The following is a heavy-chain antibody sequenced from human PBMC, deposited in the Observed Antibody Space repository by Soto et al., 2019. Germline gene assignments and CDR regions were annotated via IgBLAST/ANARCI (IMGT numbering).Heavy chain of an antibody. CDR3: AKNGQPPYYYYGMDV. CDR1: GYTFTRYG. Sequence: QGQLVQSGGEVKKPGASVKVSCKASGYTFTRYGISWVRQAPGQGLEWMGWISGYNGDTKYAQKFQGRVNMTVDTSTTTGYMELRSLTSDDRAVYYCAKNGQPPYYYYGMDVWGQGTTVTVSS. V-gene: IGHV1-18*01. D-gene: IGHD2-8*01. CDR2: ISGYNGDT. J-gene: IGHJ6*02.